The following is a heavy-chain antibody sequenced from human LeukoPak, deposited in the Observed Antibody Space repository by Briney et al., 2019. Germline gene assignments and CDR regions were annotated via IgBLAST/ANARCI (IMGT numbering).Heavy chain of an antibody. V-gene: IGHV3-30*18. CDR3: AKGPVPLDP. J-gene: IGHJ5*02. Sequence: PGRSLRLSCAASGFTFSSYGMHWVRQAPGKGLEWVAVISYDGSNKYYADSVKGRFTISRDNSKNTLYLQMYSLRAEDTAVYYCAKGPVPLDPWGQGTLVTVSS. CDR2: ISYDGSNK. CDR1: GFTFSSYG.